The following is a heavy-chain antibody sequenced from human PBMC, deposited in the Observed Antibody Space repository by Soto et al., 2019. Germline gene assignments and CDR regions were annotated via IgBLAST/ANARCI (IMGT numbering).Heavy chain of an antibody. D-gene: IGHD6-19*01. CDR1: GFTFSSYW. V-gene: IGHV3-7*01. J-gene: IGHJ4*02. Sequence: GGSLRLSCAASGFTFSSYWMSWVRQAPGKGLEWVANIKQDGSEKYYVDSVKGRFTISRDNAKNSLYLEMNSLRAEDTAVYYCARGHSSGWLALDYWGQGTLVTVSS. CDR2: IKQDGSEK. CDR3: ARGHSSGWLALDY.